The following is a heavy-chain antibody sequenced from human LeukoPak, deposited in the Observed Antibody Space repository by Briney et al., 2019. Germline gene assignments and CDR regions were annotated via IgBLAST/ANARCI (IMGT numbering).Heavy chain of an antibody. CDR3: ARVEATVVTSFDY. CDR2: INPNSGGT. V-gene: IGHV1-2*02. J-gene: IGHJ4*02. D-gene: IGHD4-23*01. Sequence: GASVKVSCKASGYTFTNYYMHWVRQAPGQGLEWMGWINPNSGGTNYAQKFQGRVTMTRDTSISTAYMELRSLRSDDTAVYYCARVEATVVTSFDYWGQGTLVTVSS. CDR1: GYTFTNYY.